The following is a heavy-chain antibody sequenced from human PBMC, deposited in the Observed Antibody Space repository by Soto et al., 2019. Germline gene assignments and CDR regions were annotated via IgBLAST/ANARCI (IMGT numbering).Heavy chain of an antibody. Sequence: SETLSLTCTVSGGSINNYRWIWIRQPPGKGLEWTGYIFYSGDTNSSPSLKSRVTISVDTSKNQFSLKLSSVTTADTAVYYCARLSNYGNGWSTFDYWGRGTLVTVSS. J-gene: IGHJ4*02. CDR2: IFYSGDT. CDR1: GGSINNYR. CDR3: ARLSNYGNGWSTFDY. D-gene: IGHD6-19*01. V-gene: IGHV4-59*01.